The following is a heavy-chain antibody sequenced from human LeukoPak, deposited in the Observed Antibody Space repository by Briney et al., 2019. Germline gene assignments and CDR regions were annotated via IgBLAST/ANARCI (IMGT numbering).Heavy chain of an antibody. J-gene: IGHJ4*02. D-gene: IGHD3-10*01. V-gene: IGHV6-1*01. CDR2: TYYRSKWYN. Sequence: SQTPSLTCATSGDSVSSNSAAWNWIRQSPSRGLEWLGRTYYRSKWYNDYAVSVKSRITINPDTSKNQFSLQLNSVTPEDTAVYYCARFGAPSYYGSGSYYNLWGQGTLVTVSS. CDR1: GDSVSSNSAA. CDR3: ARFGAPSYYGSGSYYNL.